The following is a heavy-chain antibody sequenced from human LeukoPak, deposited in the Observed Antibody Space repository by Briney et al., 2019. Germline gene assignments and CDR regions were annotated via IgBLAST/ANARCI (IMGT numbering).Heavy chain of an antibody. Sequence: GASVKVSCKASGYTFTSYGISWVRQAPGQGLEWMGRIIPILGIANYAQKFQGRVTITADKSTSTAYMELSSLRSEDTAVYYCARPGVGATPGPYYYYGMDVWGQGTTVTVSS. CDR2: IIPILGIA. CDR1: GYTFTSYG. CDR3: ARPGVGATPGPYYYYGMDV. D-gene: IGHD1-26*01. J-gene: IGHJ6*02. V-gene: IGHV1-69*04.